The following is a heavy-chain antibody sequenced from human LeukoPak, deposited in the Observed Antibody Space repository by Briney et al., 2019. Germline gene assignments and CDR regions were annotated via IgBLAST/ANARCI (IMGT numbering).Heavy chain of an antibody. D-gene: IGHD6-19*01. J-gene: IGHJ6*02. CDR1: GGTFSSYA. CDR3: AREIVAVAGLADYGMDV. Sequence: SVKVSCKASGGTFSSYAISWVRQAPGQGLEWMGRIIPILGIANYAQKFQGRVTITADKSTSTAYMELSSLRSEDTAVYYCAREIVAVAGLADYGMDVWGQGTLVTVSS. V-gene: IGHV1-69*04. CDR2: IIPILGIA.